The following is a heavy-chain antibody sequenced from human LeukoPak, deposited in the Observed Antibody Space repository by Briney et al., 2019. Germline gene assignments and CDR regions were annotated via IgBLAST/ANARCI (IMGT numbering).Heavy chain of an antibody. CDR2: IYYSGST. CDR1: GGSISSYY. V-gene: IGHV4-59*12. D-gene: IGHD3-10*01. Sequence: SETLSLTCTVSGGSISSYYWSWIRQPPGKGLEWIGYIYYSGSTNYNPSLKSRVTISVDTSKNQFSLKLSSVTAADTAGYYCASRVTMVRGYHYYYYMDVWGKGTTVTISS. J-gene: IGHJ6*03. CDR3: ASRVTMVRGYHYYYYMDV.